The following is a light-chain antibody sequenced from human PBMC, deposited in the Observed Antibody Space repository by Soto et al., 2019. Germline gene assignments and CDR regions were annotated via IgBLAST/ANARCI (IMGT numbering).Light chain of an antibody. Sequence: EIVMTQSPATLSVSPGERATLSCRASQSVSSNLAWYQQKSGQGPRLLIYAASTRATGIPARFSGSGSGTEFTLTISSLQSEDFALYYCHQYNNWPLWTFGQGTKVEIK. CDR3: HQYNNWPLWT. CDR2: AAS. CDR1: QSVSSN. V-gene: IGKV3-15*01. J-gene: IGKJ1*01.